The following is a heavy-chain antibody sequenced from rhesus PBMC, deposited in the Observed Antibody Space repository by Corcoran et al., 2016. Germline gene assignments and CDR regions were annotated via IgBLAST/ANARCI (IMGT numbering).Heavy chain of an antibody. CDR1: GFTFSDYY. J-gene: IGHJ3*01. V-gene: IGHV3S22*01. D-gene: IGHD1-1*01. CDR2: IRNKANGGTA. Sequence: EVQLVESGGGLVQPGGSLRLSCAASGFTFSDYYMSWVRQAPGKGPGWVGFIRNKANGGTAKYAASVKGRFTISRDDSKSIASLQMNSLKTEDTAVYYCARKLRGYAFDFWGQGLRVTVSS. CDR3: ARKLRGYAFDF.